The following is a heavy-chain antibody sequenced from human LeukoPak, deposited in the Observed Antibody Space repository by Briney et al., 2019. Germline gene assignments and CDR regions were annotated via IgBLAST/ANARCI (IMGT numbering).Heavy chain of an antibody. J-gene: IGHJ4*02. D-gene: IGHD3-10*01. CDR1: GFSFRSYA. CDR2: ISYDGSNK. Sequence: GGSLRLSCAASGFSFRSYAMHWVRQAPGKGLEWVAVISYDGSNKYYADSVKGRFTTSRDNSKNTLYLQMNSLRAEDTAVYYCARLIWFGPDDYWGQGTLVTVSS. CDR3: ARLIWFGPDDY. V-gene: IGHV3-30*04.